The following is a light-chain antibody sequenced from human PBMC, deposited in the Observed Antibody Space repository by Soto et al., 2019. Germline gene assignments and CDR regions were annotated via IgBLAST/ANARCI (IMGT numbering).Light chain of an antibody. Sequence: EIVLTQSPDTLSLSPGERVTLSCRASQSINSYLAWYQQKPGQAPRLLIYEASNRATGIPARFSGSGSGTDFTLTISSLEPEDFAVYYCQQRSNWPPYTVGQGTKLEIK. J-gene: IGKJ2*01. V-gene: IGKV3-11*01. CDR1: QSINSY. CDR3: QQRSNWPPYT. CDR2: EAS.